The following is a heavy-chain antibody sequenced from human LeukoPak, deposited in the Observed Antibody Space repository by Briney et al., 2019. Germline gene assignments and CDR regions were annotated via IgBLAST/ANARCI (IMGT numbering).Heavy chain of an antibody. D-gene: IGHD5-12*01. CDR1: GYTFTSYG. V-gene: IGHV1-18*04. Sequence: GASVKVSCKASGYTFTSYGISWVRQAPGQGLEWMGWISAYNGNTNYAQKLQGRVTMTTGTPTSTAYMELRSLRSDDTAVYYCARDLSGYDLIGMDVWGKGTTVTVSS. J-gene: IGHJ6*04. CDR2: ISAYNGNT. CDR3: ARDLSGYDLIGMDV.